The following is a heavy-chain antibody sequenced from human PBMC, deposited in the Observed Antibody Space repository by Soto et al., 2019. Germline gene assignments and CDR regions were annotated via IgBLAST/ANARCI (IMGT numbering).Heavy chain of an antibody. Sequence: ASVKVSCKASGYTFTSYGISWVRQAPGQGLEWMGWISAYNGNTNYAQKLQGRVTMTTDTSTSTAYMELRSLRSDDTAVYYCAREGLLWFGELLLGSFRLDVWGQGTTVTVSS. V-gene: IGHV1-18*01. CDR3: AREGLLWFGELLLGSFRLDV. CDR1: GYTFTSYG. J-gene: IGHJ6*02. CDR2: ISAYNGNT. D-gene: IGHD3-10*01.